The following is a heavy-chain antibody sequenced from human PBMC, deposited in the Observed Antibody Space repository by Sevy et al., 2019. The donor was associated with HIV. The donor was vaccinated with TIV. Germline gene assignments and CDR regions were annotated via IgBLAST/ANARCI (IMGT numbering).Heavy chain of an antibody. CDR1: GGSISSGDYY. Sequence: SETLSLTCTVSGGSISSGDYYWSWIRQPPGKGLEWIGYIYYSGSTYYNPSLKSRVTISVDTYKNQFSLKLSSVTAADTAVYYCARVRPSRGYYFDYWGQGTLVTVSS. D-gene: IGHD3-16*01. CDR3: ARVRPSRGYYFDY. CDR2: IYYSGST. J-gene: IGHJ4*02. V-gene: IGHV4-30-4*01.